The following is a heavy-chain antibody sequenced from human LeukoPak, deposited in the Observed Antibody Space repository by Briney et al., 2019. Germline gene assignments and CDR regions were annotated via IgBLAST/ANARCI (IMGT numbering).Heavy chain of an antibody. CDR3: ARGAPLDRKSRDAFDI. Sequence: ASVKVSCKASGYTLNNYYMNWVRQAPGQGLEWMGIINPSGGSTSYAQKFQGRVTMTRDTSTSTVYMELSSLRSEDTAVYYCARGAPLDRKSRDAFDIWGQGTMVTVSS. V-gene: IGHV1-46*02. CDR1: GYTLNNYY. CDR2: INPSGGST. J-gene: IGHJ3*02.